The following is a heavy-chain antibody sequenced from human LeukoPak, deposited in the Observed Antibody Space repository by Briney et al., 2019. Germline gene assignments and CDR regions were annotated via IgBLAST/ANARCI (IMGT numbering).Heavy chain of an antibody. J-gene: IGHJ4*02. V-gene: IGHV3-23*01. CDR3: ARDNIAAAGKGFDY. CDR2: FSGRGGST. CDR1: GFTFSSYA. Sequence: PGGSLRLSCAASGFTFSSYAVSWVRQAPGKGLEWVSGFSGRGGSTYYSDSVKGRFTISRDNSKNTLYLQMNSLRAEDTAVYYCARDNIAAAGKGFDYWGQGTLVTVSS. D-gene: IGHD6-13*01.